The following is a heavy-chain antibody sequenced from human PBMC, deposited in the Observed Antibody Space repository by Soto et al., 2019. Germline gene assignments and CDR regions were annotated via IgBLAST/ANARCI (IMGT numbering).Heavy chain of an antibody. V-gene: IGHV4-59*02. CDR2: VNYKGQT. Sequence: QVQLQESGPGLVKPSETLSLTCSVSGGSVKTYYWTWLRQSQGKGLEWIGYVNYKGQTNYAPSIGGRVTISMDTSTKHFSLIMNSVTAADTAVYYCAGAKAAAGMFYFYYMDVWGTGTTVTVSS. D-gene: IGHD6-13*01. J-gene: IGHJ6*03. CDR1: GGSVKTYY. CDR3: AGAKAAAGMFYFYYMDV.